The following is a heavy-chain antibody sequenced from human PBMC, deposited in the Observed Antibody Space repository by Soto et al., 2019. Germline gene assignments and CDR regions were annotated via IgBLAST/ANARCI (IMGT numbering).Heavy chain of an antibody. CDR2: IWYDGSNK. D-gene: IGHD1-7*01. J-gene: IGHJ3*02. CDR1: GFTFSSYG. Sequence: GGSLRLSCAASGFTFSSYGMHWVRQAPGKGLEWVAVIWYDGSNKYYADSVKGRFTISRDNSKNTLYLQMNSLRAEDTAVYYCARIGRGITGTTRFDAFDIWGQGTMVTVSS. CDR3: ARIGRGITGTTRFDAFDI. V-gene: IGHV3-33*01.